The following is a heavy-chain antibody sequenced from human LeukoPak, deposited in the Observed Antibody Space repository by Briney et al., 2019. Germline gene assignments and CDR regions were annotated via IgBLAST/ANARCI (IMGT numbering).Heavy chain of an antibody. J-gene: IGHJ3*02. D-gene: IGHD4-23*01. CDR2: ISYDGSNK. CDR3: ARDRFGGNTHHAFDI. V-gene: IGHV3-30-3*01. CDR1: GFTFSSYA. Sequence: GRSLRLSCAASGFTFSSYAMHWVRQAPGKGLEWVAVISYDGSNKYYADSVKGRFTISRDNSKNTLYLQMNSLRAEDTAVYYCARDRFGGNTHHAFDIWGQGTMVTVSS.